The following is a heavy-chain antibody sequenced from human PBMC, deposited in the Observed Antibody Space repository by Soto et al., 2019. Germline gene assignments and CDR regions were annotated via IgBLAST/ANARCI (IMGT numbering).Heavy chain of an antibody. J-gene: IGHJ2*01. CDR2: IIPIFGTA. CDR3: ARGNHRWLQLWYFDL. V-gene: IGHV1-69*12. D-gene: IGHD5-12*01. CDR1: GGTFSSYT. Sequence: QVQLVQSGAAVKKPGSSVTVSCKASGGTFSSYTISWVRQAPGQGLEWMGGIIPIFGTANYAQKFQGRVTITADESTSTAYMELSSLRSEDTAVYSCARGNHRWLQLWYFDLWGRGTLVTVSS.